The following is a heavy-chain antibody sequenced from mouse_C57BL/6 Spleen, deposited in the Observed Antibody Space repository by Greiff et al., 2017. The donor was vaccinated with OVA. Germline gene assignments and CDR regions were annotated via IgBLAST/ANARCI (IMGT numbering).Heavy chain of an antibody. CDR3: ARGRDSSGLWYFDV. J-gene: IGHJ1*03. D-gene: IGHD3-2*02. Sequence: QVQLKQPGAELVRPGSSVKLSCKASGYTFTSYWMHWVKQRPIQGLEWIGNIDPSDSETHYNQKFKDKATLTVDKSSSTAYMQLSSLTSEDSAVYYCARGRDSSGLWYFDVWGTGTTVTVSS. V-gene: IGHV1-52*01. CDR2: IDPSDSET. CDR1: GYTFTSYW.